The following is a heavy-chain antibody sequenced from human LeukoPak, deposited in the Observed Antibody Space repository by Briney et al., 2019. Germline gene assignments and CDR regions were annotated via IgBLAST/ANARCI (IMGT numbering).Heavy chain of an antibody. CDR3: ARGAIPYGYSGYDYLDY. CDR2: ISYDDRHK. Sequence: GRSLSLSCAASGFTFSTYAMHWLRQAPGKGLEWVAVISYDDRHKYYADSVKGRFTISRDISRNTLFLQMDSLRPEDTAVYYCARGAIPYGYSGYDYLDYWGQGTLVTVSS. CDR1: GFTFSTYA. D-gene: IGHD5-12*01. J-gene: IGHJ4*02. V-gene: IGHV3-30*01.